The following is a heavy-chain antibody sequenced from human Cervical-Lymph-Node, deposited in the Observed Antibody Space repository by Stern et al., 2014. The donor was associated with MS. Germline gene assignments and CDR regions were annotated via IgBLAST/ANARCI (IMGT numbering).Heavy chain of an antibody. D-gene: IGHD5-12*01. V-gene: IGHV3-13*01. CDR1: GFTFSSED. Sequence: EMKLVESGRGLVQPGGSLRLSCAASGFTFSSEDMHWVRHATGTGMELVSAMGTAGATYYPGYVSGRITISLDTDKNSLYIQMQRLRAGDTAVYYCARSRINSGYVSFDYWGQGTLVTVSS. CDR2: MGTAGAT. J-gene: IGHJ4*02. CDR3: ARSRINSGYVSFDY.